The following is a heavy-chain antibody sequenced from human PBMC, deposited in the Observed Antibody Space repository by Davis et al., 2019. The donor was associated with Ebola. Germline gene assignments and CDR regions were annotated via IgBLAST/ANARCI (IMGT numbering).Heavy chain of an antibody. J-gene: IGHJ6*02. Sequence: SLKISCAASGFTFDDYAMHWVRQAPGKGLEWVSGISWNSGSIGYADSVKGRFTISRDNSKNTLYLQMNSLRAEDTAVYYCARAFSSEIYYYGMDVWGQGTTVTVSS. CDR2: ISWNSGSI. D-gene: IGHD6-13*01. CDR1: GFTFDDYA. CDR3: ARAFSSEIYYYGMDV. V-gene: IGHV3-9*01.